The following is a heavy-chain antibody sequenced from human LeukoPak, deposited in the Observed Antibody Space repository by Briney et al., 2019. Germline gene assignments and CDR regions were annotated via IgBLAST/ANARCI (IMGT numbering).Heavy chain of an antibody. CDR2: ISYDGSNK. V-gene: IGHV3-30*18. D-gene: IGHD3-3*01. Sequence: PGGSLRLSCAASGFTFSSYGMHWVRQAPGKGLEWVAVISYDGSNKYYADSVKGRFTISRDNSKNTLYLQMNSLRAEDTAVYYCAKVNFWSGYPIDYWGQGTLVTVSS. CDR1: GFTFSSYG. CDR3: AKVNFWSGYPIDY. J-gene: IGHJ4*02.